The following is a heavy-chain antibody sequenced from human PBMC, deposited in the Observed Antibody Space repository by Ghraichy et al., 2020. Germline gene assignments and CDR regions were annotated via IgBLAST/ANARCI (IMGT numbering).Heavy chain of an antibody. Sequence: GGSLRLSCAASGFDFSRHEMNWVRQAPGKGLEWVSYISSRSTTIFYADSVKGRFTISRDNAKNSLDLQMNSLRDEDTAVYFCARDLSSPNYGMDVWGQGTTVTVSS. CDR2: ISSRSTTI. CDR3: ARDLSSPNYGMDV. V-gene: IGHV3-48*02. J-gene: IGHJ6*02. CDR1: GFDFSRHE.